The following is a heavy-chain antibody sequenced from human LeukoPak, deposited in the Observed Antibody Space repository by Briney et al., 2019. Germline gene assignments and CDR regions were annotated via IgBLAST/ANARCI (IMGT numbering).Heavy chain of an antibody. Sequence: SETLSLTCTVSGGPISSSNYYWGWIRQPPGKGLGRIWNMYYSGSTYYTPSLKSRVTISVDTSKNQFYLKLSSVTAADTAVYYFAIEVAVTPFIDYWGQGTLVTVSS. CDR1: GGPISSSNYY. V-gene: IGHV4-39*07. CDR3: AIEVAVTPFIDY. CDR2: MYYSGST. J-gene: IGHJ4*02. D-gene: IGHD4-23*01.